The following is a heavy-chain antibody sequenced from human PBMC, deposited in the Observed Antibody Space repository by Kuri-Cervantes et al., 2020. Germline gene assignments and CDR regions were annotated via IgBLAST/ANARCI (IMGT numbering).Heavy chain of an antibody. CDR3: ARDRAYWVVNGMDV. CDR2: IKQDGSEK. V-gene: IGHV3-7*01. J-gene: IGHJ6*02. CDR1: GFTFSSYW. Sequence: GESLKISCAASGFTFSSYWMSWVRQAPGKGLEWVANIKQDGSEKYYVDSVKGRFTISRDNAKNSLYLQMNSLRAGDTAVYYCARDRAYWVVNGMDVWGQGTTVTVSS. D-gene: IGHD2-8*02.